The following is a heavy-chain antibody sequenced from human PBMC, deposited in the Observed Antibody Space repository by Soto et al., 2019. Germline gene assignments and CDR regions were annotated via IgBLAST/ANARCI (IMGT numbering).Heavy chain of an antibody. CDR1: GFTFSASD. CDR2: IGTLHDT. Sequence: EVQLVESGGGLVQPGGSLRLSCAASGFTFSASDMHWVRQAAGKGLEWVSAIGTLHDTYYPDSVKGRFTISRDNAKNSLYLQMKRLRAGDTAVYYCARQASYWHGGGGWLDPWGQGTLVTVSS. D-gene: IGHD2-8*02. V-gene: IGHV3-13*01. J-gene: IGHJ5*02. CDR3: ARQASYWHGGGGWLDP.